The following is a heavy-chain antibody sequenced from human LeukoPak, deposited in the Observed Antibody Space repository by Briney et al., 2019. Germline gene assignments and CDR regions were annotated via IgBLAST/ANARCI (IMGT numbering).Heavy chain of an antibody. Sequence: GRSLRLSCAASGFTFSSYAMHWVRQVPGKGLEWVAVISYDGNNKYYADSVKGRFTISRDNSKNTLYLQMNSLRAEDTAVYYYARGPSRVGYYYGMDVWGKGTTVTVSS. CDR1: GFTFSSYA. V-gene: IGHV3-30*04. CDR2: ISYDGNNK. J-gene: IGHJ6*04. CDR3: ARGPSRVGYYYGMDV. D-gene: IGHD5-24*01.